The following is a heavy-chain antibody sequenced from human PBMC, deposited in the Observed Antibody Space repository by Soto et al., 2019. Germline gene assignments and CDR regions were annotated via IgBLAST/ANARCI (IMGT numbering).Heavy chain of an antibody. V-gene: IGHV1-8*01. CDR3: ARGRRDY. CDR2: MNPFTGNA. CDR1: GYTFTSYD. Sequence: QVQLVQSGAEVKKPGASVKVSCKASGYTFTSYDINWVRQAPGQGLEWMGWMNPFTGNAEYAQKFQGRVTMTRDTSLCTAYMELSNVGSEDTAAYFCARGRRDYWGQGTLVTVSP. J-gene: IGHJ4*02.